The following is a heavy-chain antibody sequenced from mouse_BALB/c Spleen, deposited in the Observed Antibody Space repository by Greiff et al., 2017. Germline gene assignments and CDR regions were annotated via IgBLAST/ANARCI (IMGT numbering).Heavy chain of an antibody. CDR3: ARHADGAWFAY. J-gene: IGHJ3*01. V-gene: IGHV5-6*01. CDR2: ISSGGSYT. D-gene: IGHD1-2*01. Sequence: EVQGVESGGDLVKPGGSLKLSCAASGFTFSSYGMSWVRQTPDKRLEWVATISSGGSYTYYPDSVKGRFTISRDNAKNTLYLQMSSLKSEDTAMYCCARHADGAWFAYWGQGTLVTVSA. CDR1: GFTFSSYG.